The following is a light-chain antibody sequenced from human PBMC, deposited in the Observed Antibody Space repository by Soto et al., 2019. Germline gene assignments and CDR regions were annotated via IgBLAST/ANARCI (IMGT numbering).Light chain of an antibody. CDR1: QGISSA. CDR3: HQSETFPLT. Sequence: AIQLTQSPSSLSASVGDRVTITCRASQGISSAFDWYQQRPGKVPKLLIYDVSSLQSGVPPRFSGSGSGTDFTLTISSLQPEDFATYYCHQSETFPLTFGQGTRLEVK. J-gene: IGKJ5*01. V-gene: IGKV1-13*02. CDR2: DVS.